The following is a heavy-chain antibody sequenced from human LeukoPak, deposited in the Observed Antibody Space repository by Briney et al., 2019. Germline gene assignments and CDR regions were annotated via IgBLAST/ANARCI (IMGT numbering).Heavy chain of an antibody. J-gene: IGHJ5*02. D-gene: IGHD3-10*01. V-gene: IGHV1-18*01. CDR3: ARVRYYGSGSYYTSVRFDP. Sequence: EASVKVSCKASGYTFTSYGISWVRQAPGQGLEWMGWINAYNGNTNYAQKLQGRVTMTTDTSTSTAYMELRSLRSDDTAVYYCARVRYYGSGSYYTSVRFDPWGQGTLVTVSS. CDR1: GYTFTSYG. CDR2: INAYNGNT.